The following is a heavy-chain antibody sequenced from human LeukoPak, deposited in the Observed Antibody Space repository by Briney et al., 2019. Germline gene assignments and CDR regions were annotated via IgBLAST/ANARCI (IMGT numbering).Heavy chain of an antibody. CDR3: AVEGSGYSYGYIDY. CDR2: IYYSGST. J-gene: IGHJ4*02. V-gene: IGHV4-39*01. Sequence: SEPLSLTCTVSGGSISSSSYYWGWIRQPPGKGLEWIGSIYYSGSTYYNPSLKSRVTISVDTSKNQFSLKLSSVTAADTAVYYCAVEGSGYSYGYIDYWGQGTLVTVSS. D-gene: IGHD5-18*01. CDR1: GGSISSSSYY.